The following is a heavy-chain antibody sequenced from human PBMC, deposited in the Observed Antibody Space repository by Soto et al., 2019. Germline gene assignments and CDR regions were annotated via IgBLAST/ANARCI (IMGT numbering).Heavy chain of an antibody. Sequence: GESLKISCKVSGYSFTSYRIGWVRQMPGKGLEWMGIIYPGDSDTRYSPSFQGQVTISADKSISTAYLQWSSLKASDTAMYYCARLGATDVYYFDYWGQGTLVTVSS. V-gene: IGHV5-51*01. CDR2: IYPGDSDT. CDR1: GYSFTSYR. J-gene: IGHJ4*02. D-gene: IGHD1-26*01. CDR3: ARLGATDVYYFDY.